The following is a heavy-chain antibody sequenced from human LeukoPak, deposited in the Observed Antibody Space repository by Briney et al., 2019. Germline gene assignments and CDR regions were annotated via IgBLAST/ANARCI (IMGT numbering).Heavy chain of an antibody. CDR2: INHSGST. J-gene: IGHJ6*02. CDR3: ARGRMDIVVVPAANPAYYYYYSMDV. Sequence: PSETLSLTCAVYGGSFSGYYWSWIRQPPGKGLEWIGEINHSGSTNYNPFLKSRVTISVDTSKNQFSLKLSSVTAADTAVYYCARGRMDIVVVPAANPAYYYYYSMDVWGQGTTVTVSS. V-gene: IGHV4-34*01. D-gene: IGHD2-2*03. CDR1: GGSFSGYY.